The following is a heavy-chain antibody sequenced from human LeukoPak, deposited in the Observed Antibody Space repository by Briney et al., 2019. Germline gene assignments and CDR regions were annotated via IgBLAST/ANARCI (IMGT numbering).Heavy chain of an antibody. CDR1: GGSISRYY. D-gene: IGHD5-24*01. CDR3: ASARDAYNYYYFDY. Sequence: PSETLSLTCTVSGGSISRYYWSWIRQPPGKGLEWIGYIYYSGSTNYNPSLKSRVTISLDTSENQFSLKLSSVTAADTAVYYCASARDAYNYYYFDYWGQGTLVTVSS. CDR2: IYYSGST. V-gene: IGHV4-59*01. J-gene: IGHJ4*02.